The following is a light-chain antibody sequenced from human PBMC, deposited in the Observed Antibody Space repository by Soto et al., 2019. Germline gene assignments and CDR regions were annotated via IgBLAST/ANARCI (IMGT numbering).Light chain of an antibody. CDR1: ALAKQF. CDR3: QSADSSTIYV. Sequence: SYDLTQPPSVSVSPGQTARITCSGDALAKQFAYWYQQKPGQAPVLVVYKDTERPSGIPERFSGASSGTTVTLTITGVQAEDDADYYCQSADSSTIYVFGSGTKVTVL. V-gene: IGLV3-25*02. CDR2: KDT. J-gene: IGLJ1*01.